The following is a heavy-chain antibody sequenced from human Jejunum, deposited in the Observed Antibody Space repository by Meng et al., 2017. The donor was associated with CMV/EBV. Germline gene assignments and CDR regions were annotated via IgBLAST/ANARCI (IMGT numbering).Heavy chain of an antibody. Sequence: ASGFSFSTTWMTWVRHIPGKGLQWVANINEDGSEIFYVDSVKGRFTVSRDNAKDSIYLQMNNLRVEDSAVYYCARDQGRYTNYVYYWGQGTVVTVSS. V-gene: IGHV3-7*01. CDR1: GFSFSTTW. CDR3: ARDQGRYTNYVYY. CDR2: INEDGSEI. D-gene: IGHD5-18*01. J-gene: IGHJ4*02.